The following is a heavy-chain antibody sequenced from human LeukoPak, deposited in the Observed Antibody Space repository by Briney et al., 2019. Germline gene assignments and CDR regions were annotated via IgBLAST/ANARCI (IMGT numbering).Heavy chain of an antibody. CDR2: IRYDGSNK. D-gene: IGHD3-22*01. V-gene: IGHV3-33*01. CDR1: GFTFSSYG. CDR3: ARSGYYYDSSGPLPFDY. J-gene: IGHJ4*02. Sequence: GGSLRLSCAASGFTFSSYGMHWVRQAPGKGLEWVALIRYDGSNKYYADSVKGRFTISRDNAKNSLYLQMNSLRAEDTAVYYCARSGYYYDSSGPLPFDYWGQGTLVTVSS.